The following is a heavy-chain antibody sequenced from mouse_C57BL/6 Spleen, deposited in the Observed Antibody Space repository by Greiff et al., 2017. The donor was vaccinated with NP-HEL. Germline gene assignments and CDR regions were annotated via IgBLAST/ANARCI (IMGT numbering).Heavy chain of an antibody. Sequence: EVNLVESGGGLVKPGGSLKLSCAASGFTFSDYGMHWVRQAPEKGLEWVAYISSGSSTIYYADTVKGRFTISRDNAKNTLFLQMTSLRSEDTAMYYCASLNGYYFDDWGQGTTLTVSS. J-gene: IGHJ2*01. CDR2: ISSGSSTI. D-gene: IGHD1-2*01. V-gene: IGHV5-17*01. CDR3: ASLNGYYFDD. CDR1: GFTFSDYG.